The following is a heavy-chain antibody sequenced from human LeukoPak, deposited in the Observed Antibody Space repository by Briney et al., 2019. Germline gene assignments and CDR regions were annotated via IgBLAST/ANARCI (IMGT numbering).Heavy chain of an antibody. J-gene: IGHJ1*01. CDR2: IYPGDSDT. V-gene: IGHV5-51*01. CDR3: ARSPIAAAGSSAEYFQH. CDR1: GYSFTSYW. Sequence: PGESLKISCKGSGYSFTSYWIGWVRQMPGKGLEWMGIIYPGDSDTRYSPSFQGQVTISADKSISTAYLQWSSLKASDTAMYYCARSPIAAAGSSAEYFQHWGQGTLVTVSS. D-gene: IGHD6-13*01.